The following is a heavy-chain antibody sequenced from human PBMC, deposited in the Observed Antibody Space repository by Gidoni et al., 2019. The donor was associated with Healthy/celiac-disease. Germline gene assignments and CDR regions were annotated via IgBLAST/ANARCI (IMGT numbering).Heavy chain of an antibody. CDR3: ARDLRDYYGSGSPIAY. D-gene: IGHD3-10*01. V-gene: IGHV3-33*01. CDR2: IWYDGSNK. J-gene: IGHJ4*02. Sequence: QVQLVESGGVVVQPGRSLRLSFAASGFTFSSYGMHWVRQAPGKGLEWVAVIWYDGSNKYYADSVKGRFTISRDNSKNTLYLQMNSLRAEDTAVYYCARDLRDYYGSGSPIAYWGQGTLVTVSS. CDR1: GFTFSSYG.